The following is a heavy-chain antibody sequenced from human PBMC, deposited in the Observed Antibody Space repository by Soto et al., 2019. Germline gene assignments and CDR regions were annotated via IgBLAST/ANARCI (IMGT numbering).Heavy chain of an antibody. D-gene: IGHD6-25*01. Sequence: SETLSLTCSVSGGSVSNKTYYWSWIRQPPGKRLEWIGYVYYSGTTNYNPSLKSRVTISVDLSKNQFSLRLSSVTTADTALYYCARTAAVPNTLRSRYFFDYWGQGTLVTVSS. CDR2: VYYSGTT. CDR3: ARTAAVPNTLRSRYFFDY. J-gene: IGHJ4*02. V-gene: IGHV4-61*01. CDR1: GGSVSNKTYY.